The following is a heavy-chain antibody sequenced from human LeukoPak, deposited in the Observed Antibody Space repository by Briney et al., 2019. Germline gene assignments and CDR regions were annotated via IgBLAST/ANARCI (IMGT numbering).Heavy chain of an antibody. CDR1: GFTFTSYW. V-gene: IGHV3-21*01. J-gene: IGHJ4*02. D-gene: IGHD1-14*01. CDR3: VRGDNRDY. CDR2: IGYTSTDK. Sequence: GGSLRLSCAASGFTFTSYWMNWVRQAPGKGLEWVSSIGYTSTDKYYVASVKGRFTISRDNAENSLYLQMNSLRAEDSAVYYCVRGDNRDYWGQGTLVTVSS.